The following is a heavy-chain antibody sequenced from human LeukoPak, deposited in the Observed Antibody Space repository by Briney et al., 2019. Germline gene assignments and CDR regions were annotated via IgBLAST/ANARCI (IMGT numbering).Heavy chain of an antibody. CDR2: INHSGST. CDR3: ARNGGGSYDYVWGSYRPFDP. D-gene: IGHD3-16*02. V-gene: IGHV4-34*01. CDR1: GGSFSAYY. Sequence: PSETLILTCAVYGGSFSAYYWSWIGQPPGKRLEWIGEINHSGSTNYNPSLKSRVTILLDTSKNQFSLNLSSVTAADTAVYYCARNGGGSYDYVWGSYRPFDPWGQGTLVTVSS. J-gene: IGHJ5*02.